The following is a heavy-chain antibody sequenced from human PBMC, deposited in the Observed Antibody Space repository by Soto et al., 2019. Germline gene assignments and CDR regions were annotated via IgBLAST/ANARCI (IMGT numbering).Heavy chain of an antibody. V-gene: IGHV1-18*01. CDR1: GYTFTSYG. CDR2: ISAYNGNT. CDR3: ARAARRYSSGWYGFDY. D-gene: IGHD6-19*01. J-gene: IGHJ4*02. Sequence: QVQLVQSGAEVKKPGASVKVSCKASGYTFTSYGISWVRQAPGQGLEWMGWISAYNGNTNYAQKLQGRVTMTTDTSPSTAYMELRSLRSDDTAVYYCARAARRYSSGWYGFDYWGQGTLVTVSS.